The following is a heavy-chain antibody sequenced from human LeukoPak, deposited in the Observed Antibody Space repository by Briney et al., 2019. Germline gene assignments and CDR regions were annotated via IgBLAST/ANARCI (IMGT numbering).Heavy chain of an antibody. CDR2: IYTSGNT. V-gene: IGHV4-4*07. CDR1: GGSISGYY. J-gene: IGHJ4*02. D-gene: IGHD5-12*01. CDR3: ARGDPGYSGYYFDY. Sequence: RTSDTLSLTCTVSGGSISGYYWSWIRQPAGKGLEWIGRIYTSGNTNYNPSLKSRVTMSVVTSKNQFSLRLSSVTAADTAVYYCARGDPGYSGYYFDYWGQGTLVTVSS.